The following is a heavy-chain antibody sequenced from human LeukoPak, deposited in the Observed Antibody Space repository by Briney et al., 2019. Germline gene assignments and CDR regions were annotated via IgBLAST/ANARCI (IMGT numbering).Heavy chain of an antibody. CDR1: GGSISGYY. Sequence: KPSETLSLTCSVSGGSISGYYWSWIRQPPGKGLEWIGEINHSGSTNYNPSLKSRVTISVDTSKNQFSLKLSSVTAADTAVYYCARRQWGKLVPWGQGTLVTVSS. CDR3: ARRQWGKLVP. D-gene: IGHD3-16*01. V-gene: IGHV4-34*01. J-gene: IGHJ5*02. CDR2: INHSGST.